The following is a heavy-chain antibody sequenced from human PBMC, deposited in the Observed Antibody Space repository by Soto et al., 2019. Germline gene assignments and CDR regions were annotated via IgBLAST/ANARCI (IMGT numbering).Heavy chain of an antibody. D-gene: IGHD2-2*01. V-gene: IGHV1-18*01. CDR1: GYTFTSYG. J-gene: IGHJ4*02. CDR2: ISAYNGNT. Sequence: QVQLVQSGAEVKKPGASVKVSCKASGYTFTSYGISWVRQAPGQGLEWMGWISAYNGNTNYAQKLQGRVTMTTDTPTSRAETELLSLRSYDTVVYSCSSQPNYFDSWAQGTLVTVSA. CDR3: SSQPNYFDS.